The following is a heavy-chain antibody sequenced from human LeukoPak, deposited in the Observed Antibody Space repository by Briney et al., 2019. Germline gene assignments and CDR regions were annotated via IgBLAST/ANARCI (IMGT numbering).Heavy chain of an antibody. J-gene: IGHJ6*02. Sequence: ASVKVSCKASGYTFTSYYMHWVRQAPGQGLEWMGIINPSGGSTSYAQTFQGRVAMTRDTSTNKVYMELSSLRSEDTAVYYCARAGGITIFAVVTAPYYQYYGLDVWGQGTTVTVSS. CDR3: ARAGGITIFAVVTAPYYQYYGLDV. CDR1: GYTFTSYY. D-gene: IGHD3-3*01. CDR2: INPSGGST. V-gene: IGHV1-46*01.